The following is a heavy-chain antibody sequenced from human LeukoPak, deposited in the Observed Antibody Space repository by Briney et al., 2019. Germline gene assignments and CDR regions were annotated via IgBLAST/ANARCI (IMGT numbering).Heavy chain of an antibody. V-gene: IGHV3-30*18. J-gene: IGHJ4*02. CDR3: AKDLTAMADY. D-gene: IGHD5-18*01. CDR2: ISYDGSNK. Sequence: GGSLRLSCAASGFTFSSYGMHWVRQAPGKGLEWVAVISYDGSNKYYADSVRGRFTISRDNSKNTLYLQMNSLRAEDTAVYYCAKDLTAMADYGGREPRVTVSS. CDR1: GFTFSSYG.